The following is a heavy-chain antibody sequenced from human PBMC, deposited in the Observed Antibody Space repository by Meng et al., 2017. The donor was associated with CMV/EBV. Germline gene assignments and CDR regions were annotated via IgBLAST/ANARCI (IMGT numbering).Heavy chain of an antibody. V-gene: IGHV4-39*07. Sequence: LKEPGPGLLKPARTLYLTCTVFGGSISSSSYYWGWIRQPPGKGLEWIGSIYYSGSTYYNPSLKSRVTISVDTSKNQFSLKLSSVTAADTAVYYCARDSAVAGVVDYWGQGTLVTVSS. J-gene: IGHJ4*02. CDR3: ARDSAVAGVVDY. CDR2: IYYSGST. CDR1: GGSISSSSYY. D-gene: IGHD6-19*01.